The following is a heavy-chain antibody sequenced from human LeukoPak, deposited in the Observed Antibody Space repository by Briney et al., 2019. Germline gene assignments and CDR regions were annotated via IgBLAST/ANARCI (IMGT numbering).Heavy chain of an antibody. V-gene: IGHV1-69*05. J-gene: IGHJ4*02. D-gene: IGHD6-13*01. Sequence: GASVKVSCKASGGTFSSYAISWVRQAPGQGLEWMGGIIPIFGTANYAQKLQGRVTITTDESTSTAYMELSSLRSEDTAVYYCARFSSSWYIFDYWGQGTLVTVSS. CDR1: GGTFSSYA. CDR2: IIPIFGTA. CDR3: ARFSSSWYIFDY.